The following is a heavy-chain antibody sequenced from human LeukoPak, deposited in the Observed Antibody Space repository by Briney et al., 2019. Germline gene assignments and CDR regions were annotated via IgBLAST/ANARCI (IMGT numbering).Heavy chain of an antibody. CDR3: ASLDGRHYYGSGSYPEYFDY. CDR1: GGSISSYY. Sequence: SETLSLTCTVSGGSISSYYWSWIRQPPGKGLEWIGYIYYSGSTNYNPSLKSRVTISVDTSKNQFSLKLSSVTAADTAVYYCASLDGRHYYGSGSYPEYFDYWGQGTLVTVSS. CDR2: IYYSGST. D-gene: IGHD3-10*01. V-gene: IGHV4-59*01. J-gene: IGHJ4*02.